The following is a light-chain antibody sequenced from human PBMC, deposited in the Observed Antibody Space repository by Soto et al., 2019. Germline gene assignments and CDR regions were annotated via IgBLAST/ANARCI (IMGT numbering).Light chain of an antibody. CDR2: SNN. CDR3: AAWDDSLNGYV. J-gene: IGLJ1*01. V-gene: IGLV1-44*01. CDR1: SSNIGSNT. Sequence: QSVLTQPPSASGTPGQRVTITCSGSSSNIGSNTVNWYQQLPGTAPKLLIYSNNQRPSGVPDRFSGSKSGTSASLAISGLQSEDEADDYCAAWDDSLNGYVFGTGSAVTVL.